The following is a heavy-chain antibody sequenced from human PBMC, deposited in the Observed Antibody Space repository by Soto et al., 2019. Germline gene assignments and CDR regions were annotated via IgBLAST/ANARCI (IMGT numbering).Heavy chain of an antibody. D-gene: IGHD6-6*01. V-gene: IGHV1-18*04. CDR1: GYTFTSYG. CDR3: ARDTKSRSSSSLEPFHYYGMDV. CDR2: ISAYNGNT. Sequence: ASVKVSCKASGYTFTSYGISWVRQAPGQGLEWMGWISAYNGNTNYAQKLQGRVTMTTDTSTSTAYMELRSLRSDDTAVYYCARDTKSRSSSSLEPFHYYGMDVWGQGTTVTVS. J-gene: IGHJ6*02.